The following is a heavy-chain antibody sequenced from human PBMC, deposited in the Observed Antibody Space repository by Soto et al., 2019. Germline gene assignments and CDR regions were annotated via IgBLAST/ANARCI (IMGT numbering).Heavy chain of an antibody. CDR2: ISAYNGNT. Sequence: QVQLVQSGAEVKKPGASVKVSCKTSGYSFTDYGITWVRQAPGQGLEWMGWISAYNGNTYYAQKLRGRIAMTTDTSTSTAYMELRSLRSDDTAVYYCARDTSRIAVAVDFDSWGQGTLLIVSS. V-gene: IGHV1-18*01. CDR1: GYSFTDYG. J-gene: IGHJ4*02. CDR3: ARDTSRIAVAVDFDS. D-gene: IGHD6-19*01.